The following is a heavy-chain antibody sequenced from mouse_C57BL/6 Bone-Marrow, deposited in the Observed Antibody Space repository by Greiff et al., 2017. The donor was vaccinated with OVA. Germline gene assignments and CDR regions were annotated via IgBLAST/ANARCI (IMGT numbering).Heavy chain of an antibody. CDR2: IYPGSGNT. V-gene: IGHV1-76*01. J-gene: IGHJ4*01. CDR3: ARSKRGGHLMDY. D-gene: IGHD3-3*01. CDR1: GYTFTSYW. Sequence: QVQLQQSGAELVKPGASVKMSCKASGYTFTSYWINWVKQRPGQGLEWIARIYPGSGNTYYNEKFKGKATLTAEKSSSTAYMQLSSLTSEDSAVYFCARSKRGGHLMDYWGQGTSVTVSS.